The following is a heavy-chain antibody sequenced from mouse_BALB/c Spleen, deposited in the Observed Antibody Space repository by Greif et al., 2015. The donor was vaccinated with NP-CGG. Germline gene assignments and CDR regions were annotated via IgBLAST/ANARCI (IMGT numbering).Heavy chain of an antibody. D-gene: IGHD2-4*01. Sequence: EVMLVESGGGLVKIGGSLKLSCAASGFTFSSYYMSWVRQTPGKRLELIAAINSNGGSTYYPDTVKGRFTISRDNAKDTLYLQMSSLKSEHTVLCYGARPDFGYFDVWGAKTTVTVSS. CDR1: GFTFSSYY. CDR3: ARPDFGYFDV. CDR2: INSNGGST. V-gene: IGHV5-6-2*01. J-gene: IGHJ1*01.